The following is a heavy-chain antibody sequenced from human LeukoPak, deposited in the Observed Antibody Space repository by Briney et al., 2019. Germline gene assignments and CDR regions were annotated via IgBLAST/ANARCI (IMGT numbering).Heavy chain of an antibody. CDR1: GGPFRGYY. CDR2: INHSGST. V-gene: IGHV4-34*01. CDR3: ARPIDCSATTCCSPFDY. Sequence: PSETLSLTCAVYGGPFRGYYWSWIRQPPGKALEWIGEINHSGSTNHNPSLKSRVTISIDTSKNQFSLKLRSVTAADTAVYYCARPIDCSATTCCSPFDYWGQGSLVTVSA. J-gene: IGHJ4*02. D-gene: IGHD2-2*01.